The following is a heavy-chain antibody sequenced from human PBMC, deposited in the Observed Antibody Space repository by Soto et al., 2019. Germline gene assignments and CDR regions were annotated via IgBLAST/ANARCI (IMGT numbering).Heavy chain of an antibody. CDR1: GGTFSSYA. D-gene: IGHD3-10*01. CDR2: IIPIFGTA. Sequence: QVQLVQSGAEVKKPGSSVKVSCKASGGTFSSYAISWVRQAPGQGLEWMGGIIPIFGTANYAQKFQGRVTITADESTSTAYMELSSLRSEDTAVYYCARDPRITMVRGVIIHGNDAFDIWGQGTMVTVSS. J-gene: IGHJ3*02. V-gene: IGHV1-69*01. CDR3: ARDPRITMVRGVIIHGNDAFDI.